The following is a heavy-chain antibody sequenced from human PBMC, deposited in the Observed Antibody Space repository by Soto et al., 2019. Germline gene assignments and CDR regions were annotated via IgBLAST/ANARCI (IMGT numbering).Heavy chain of an antibody. D-gene: IGHD3-9*01. CDR2: FVPMFGSA. CDR3: ASEDDTTGHYSWFDP. Sequence: SVKVSCKPSGTTFDSFTFSWVRQAPGQGLEWMGGFVPMFGSASIAQRFQGRVRITADASTGTGYMELSDLRSEDSAIYYCASEDDTTGHYSWFDPWGPGTLVTVSS. V-gene: IGHV1-69*13. J-gene: IGHJ5*02. CDR1: GTTFDSFT.